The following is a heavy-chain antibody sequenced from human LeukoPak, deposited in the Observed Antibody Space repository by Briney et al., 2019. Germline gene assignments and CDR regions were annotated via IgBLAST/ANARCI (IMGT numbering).Heavy chain of an antibody. Sequence: SETLSLTCTVSGGSISSGDYYWSWIRQPPGKGLEWIGYIYYSGSTYYNPSLKSRVTISVDTSKNQFSLKLSSVTAADTAVYYCARSYGDYAFYYYYYMDVWGKGTTVTVSS. CDR2: IYYSGST. CDR1: GGSISSGDYY. J-gene: IGHJ6*03. CDR3: ARSYGDYAFYYYYYMDV. D-gene: IGHD4-17*01. V-gene: IGHV4-30-4*08.